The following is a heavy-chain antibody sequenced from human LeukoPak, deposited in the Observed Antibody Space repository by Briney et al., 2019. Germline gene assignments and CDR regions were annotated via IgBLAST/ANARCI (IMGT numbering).Heavy chain of an antibody. D-gene: IGHD3-9*01. Sequence: PSETLSLTCAVYGGSFSGYYWSWIRQPPGKGLEWIGEINHSGSTNYNPSLKSRVTISVGTSKNQFSLKLSSVTAADTAVYYCARGHVLRYFDWLSSLPFDYWGQGTLVTVSS. J-gene: IGHJ4*02. V-gene: IGHV4-34*01. CDR1: GGSFSGYY. CDR2: INHSGST. CDR3: ARGHVLRYFDWLSSLPFDY.